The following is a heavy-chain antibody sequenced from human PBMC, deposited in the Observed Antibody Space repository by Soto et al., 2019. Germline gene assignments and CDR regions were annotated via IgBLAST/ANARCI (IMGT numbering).Heavy chain of an antibody. D-gene: IGHD1-20*01. J-gene: IGHJ3*02. CDR1: GFTFSSYG. CDR2: IWYDGSNK. V-gene: IGHV3-33*01. Sequence: QVQLVESGGGVVQPGRSLRLSCAASGFTFSSYGMHWVRQAPGKGLEWVAVIWYDGSNKYYADSVKGRFTISRDNSKNTIYLQMKRQRVKAKAVYYCSRDVLGSHRYNNSSDRDIWGQGTMVTVSS. CDR3: SRDVLGSHRYNNSSDRDI.